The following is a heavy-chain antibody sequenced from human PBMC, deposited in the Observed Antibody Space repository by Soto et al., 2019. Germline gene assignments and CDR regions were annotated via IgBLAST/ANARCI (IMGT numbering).Heavy chain of an antibody. CDR1: GYSFPDYW. Sequence: GESLKISCQGSGYSFPDYWIGWVRQVPGKGLEWMGIIYPDDSDAKYSPSFQGQVTMSADKSINTAYLQWSSLKASDTGMYFCARDGLSNSTSFDYWGQGTQVTVSS. CDR2: IYPDDSDA. J-gene: IGHJ4*02. D-gene: IGHD2-2*01. CDR3: ARDGLSNSTSFDY. V-gene: IGHV5-51*01.